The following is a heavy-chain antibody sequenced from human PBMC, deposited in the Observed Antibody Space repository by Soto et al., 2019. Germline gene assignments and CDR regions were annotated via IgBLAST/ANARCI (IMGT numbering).Heavy chain of an antibody. V-gene: IGHV3-30*18. CDR2: ISYDGSNK. J-gene: IGHJ6*03. D-gene: IGHD5-12*01. Sequence: QVQLVESGGGVVQPGRSLRPSCAASGFTFSSYGMHWVRQAPGKGLEWVAVISYDGSNKYYADSVKGRFTISRDNSKNTLYLQMNSLRAEDTAVYYCAKDHIVATIRRHYYYYMDVWGKGTTVTVSS. CDR3: AKDHIVATIRRHYYYYMDV. CDR1: GFTFSSYG.